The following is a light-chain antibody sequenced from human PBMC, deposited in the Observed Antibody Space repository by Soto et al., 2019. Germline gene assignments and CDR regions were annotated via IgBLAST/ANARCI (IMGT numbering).Light chain of an antibody. Sequence: DIQMTQSPSTLCASVGDRVTITCRASQSINSWLAWYQQKPGKAPNLLIYDASSLESGVPSRFSGSGSGTEFTLTISSLQPDDFATYYCQQYDSYSPTFGQGTKVDIK. CDR3: QQYDSYSPT. V-gene: IGKV1-5*01. CDR1: QSINSW. CDR2: DAS. J-gene: IGKJ1*01.